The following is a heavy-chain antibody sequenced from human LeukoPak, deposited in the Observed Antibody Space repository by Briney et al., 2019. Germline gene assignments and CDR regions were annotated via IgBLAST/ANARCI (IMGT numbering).Heavy chain of an antibody. CDR1: GGSISSYY. D-gene: IGHD3-3*01. CDR2: IYYSGST. J-gene: IGHJ5*02. CDR3: ATCGLRFAIGGFDP. V-gene: IGHV4-59*12. Sequence: SETLSLTCTVSGGSISSYYWSWIRQPPGKGLEWIGYIYYSGSTNYNPSLKSRVTISVDTFKNQFSLKLSSVTAANTAVYYCATCGLRFAIGGFDPWGQGTLVTVSS.